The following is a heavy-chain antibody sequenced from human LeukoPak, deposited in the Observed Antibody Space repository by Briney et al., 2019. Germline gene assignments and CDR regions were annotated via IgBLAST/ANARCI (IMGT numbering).Heavy chain of an antibody. J-gene: IGHJ3*01. D-gene: IGHD6-19*01. CDR1: GGSLTGYY. CDR2: VFYNGRT. CDR3: ARHIAVSYDAFDL. Sequence: SENLSLTCTVSGGSLTGYYWSWIRQPPGKGLEWIGYVFYNGRTLYNPSLRSRVTISVDTSMTQFSLKLTSVTAADTAVYYCARHIAVSYDAFDLWGRGTMVSVSS. V-gene: IGHV4-59*08.